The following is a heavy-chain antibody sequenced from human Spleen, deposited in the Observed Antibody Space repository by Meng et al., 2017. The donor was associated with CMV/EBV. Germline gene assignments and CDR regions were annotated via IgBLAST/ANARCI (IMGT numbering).Heavy chain of an antibody. D-gene: IGHD6-13*01. V-gene: IGHV3-7*01. J-gene: IGHJ4*02. CDR2: IKQDGSEK. Sequence: GESLKISCVASGFTFSTYWMSWVRQAPGKGLEWVANIKQDGSEKYYVDSVKGRFSISRDNAKNSLYLQMNSLRAEDTAVYYCARDSSSIAFDYWGQGTLVTVSS. CDR3: ARDSSSIAFDY. CDR1: GFTFSTYW.